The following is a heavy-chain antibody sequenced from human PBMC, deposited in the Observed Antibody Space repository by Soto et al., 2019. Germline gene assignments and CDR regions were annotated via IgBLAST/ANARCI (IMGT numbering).Heavy chain of an antibody. CDR2: IYPGDSDT. V-gene: IGHV5-51*03. Sequence: EVQLVQSGAEVKKPGESLKISCKGSGYSFTSYWIGWVRQMPGKGLEWMGIIYPGDSDTRYSPSFQGQVTISADKSISTAYLQWSSLKASDTAMYYCARSRGYCSGGSCYRPPHDAFDIWGQGTMVTVSS. CDR1: GYSFTSYW. D-gene: IGHD2-15*01. CDR3: ARSRGYCSGGSCYRPPHDAFDI. J-gene: IGHJ3*02.